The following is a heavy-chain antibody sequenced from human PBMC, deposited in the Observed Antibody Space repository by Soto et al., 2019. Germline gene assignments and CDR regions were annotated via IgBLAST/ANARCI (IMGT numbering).Heavy chain of an antibody. CDR3: AKDLRKDYPGNVVMMGGVPAAYH. V-gene: IGHV3-23*01. Sequence: GGSLRLSCAASGFTFSSYGMNWVRQAPGKGLEWVSSISGSGGSTYNAGYVKGRFTIYRDRCKNTLYLQKNSLRAEDTDGNFCAKDLRKDYPGNVVMMGGVPAAYHWGQGPLVTVS. CDR2: ISGSGGST. D-gene: IGHD2-8*02. CDR1: GFTFSSYG. J-gene: IGHJ5*02.